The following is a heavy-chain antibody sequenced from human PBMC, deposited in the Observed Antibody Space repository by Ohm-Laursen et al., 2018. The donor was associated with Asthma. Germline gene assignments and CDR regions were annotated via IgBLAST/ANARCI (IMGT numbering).Heavy chain of an antibody. CDR1: GGSISSYY. D-gene: IGHD6-19*01. J-gene: IGHJ4*02. CDR2: IYYSGST. CDR3: ARLAPEKYSSGPFDY. V-gene: IGHV4-59*08. Sequence: SETLSLTCTVSGGSISSYYWSWIRQPPGKGLEWIGYIYYSGSTNYNPSLKSRVTISVDTSKNQFSLKLSSVTAADTAVYYCARLAPEKYSSGPFDYWGQGTLVTVSS.